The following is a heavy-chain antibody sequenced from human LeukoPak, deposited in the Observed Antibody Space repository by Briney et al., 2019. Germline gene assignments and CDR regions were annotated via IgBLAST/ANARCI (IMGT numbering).Heavy chain of an antibody. Sequence: SSETLSLTCAVSGYSISSGYYWGWIRQPPGKGLVWIGSIHHSGSIYYNPSLKSRVTISVHTSKHQFSLRVPSVTAADTAVYYCARIYGNYYMDVWGKGTTVTVSS. D-gene: IGHD2-2*02. CDR1: GYSISSGYY. CDR3: ARIYGNYYMDV. J-gene: IGHJ6*03. V-gene: IGHV4-38-2*01. CDR2: IHHSGSI.